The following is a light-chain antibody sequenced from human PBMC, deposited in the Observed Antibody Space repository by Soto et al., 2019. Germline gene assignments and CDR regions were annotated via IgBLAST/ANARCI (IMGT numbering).Light chain of an antibody. CDR1: QSVSSSY. CDR2: GTS. CDR3: QQYGSSPGFT. Sequence: ELVLTQSPGTLSLSPGERATLSCRASQSVSSSYLAWYQQKPGQAPRLLIYGTSSRATGIPDRFSGSGSGTDFTLTISGLEPEDFAVYYCQQYGSSPGFTFGPGTKVDIK. J-gene: IGKJ3*01. V-gene: IGKV3-20*01.